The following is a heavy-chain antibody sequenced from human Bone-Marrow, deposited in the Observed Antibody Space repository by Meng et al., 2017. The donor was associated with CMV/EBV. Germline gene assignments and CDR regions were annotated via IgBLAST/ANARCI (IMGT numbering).Heavy chain of an antibody. CDR1: GFSLGGRW. CDR2: INSDGSYT. CDR3: ARGSALNDY. V-gene: IGHV3-74*01. D-gene: IGHD3-16*02. J-gene: IGHJ4*02. Sequence: LACAASGFSLGGRWIQWVRQGPGKWLVWVAHINSDGSYTNYADSVKGRFTISRDNAKNTLYLQMNSLRADDTAVYYCARGSALNDYWGQGTLVTVSS.